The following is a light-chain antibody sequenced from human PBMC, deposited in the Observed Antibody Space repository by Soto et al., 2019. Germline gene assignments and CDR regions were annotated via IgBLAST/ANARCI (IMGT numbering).Light chain of an antibody. V-gene: IGKV3-15*01. CDR1: QSVGND. Sequence: DIVMTQSPASLSVSPGEGVTLSCRASQSVGNDGAWYPQIGGQAPRLLIYGASTRDTGVPARFPGSGSGTDVALAINILQSDEFGIYYGQQYYTWPPVWTFGHGNRVYIK. J-gene: IGKJ1*01. CDR3: QQYYTWPPVWT. CDR2: GAS.